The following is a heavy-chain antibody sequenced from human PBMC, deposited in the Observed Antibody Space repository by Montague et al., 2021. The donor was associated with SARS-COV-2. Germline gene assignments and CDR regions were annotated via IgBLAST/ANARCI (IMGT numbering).Heavy chain of an antibody. CDR3: AKQALTRYCTSTTCFGAAFDI. D-gene: IGHD2-2*01. V-gene: IGHV4-61*02. J-gene: IGHJ3*02. CDR1: GGSINTGGYY. Sequence: TLSLTCSVSGGSINTGGYYWNWIRQSAGKGLEWIGRIYSSGSTNYNPSLKSRVTISVGTSKNQFSLKLSSVTAADTAVYYCAKQALTRYCTSTTCFGAAFDIWGQGTMVTVSS. CDR2: IYSSGST.